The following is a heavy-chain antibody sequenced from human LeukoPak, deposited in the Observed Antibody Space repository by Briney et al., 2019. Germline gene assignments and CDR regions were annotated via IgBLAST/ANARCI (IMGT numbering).Heavy chain of an antibody. CDR2: IYYSGST. Sequence: SETLSLTCTVSGGSISSGGYYWSWIRQHPGKGLECIGYIYYSGSTYYNPSLKSRVTISVDTSKNQFSLKLSSVTAADTAVYYCATGHLGGFYSYGSQSFDYWGQGTLVTVSS. CDR3: ATGHLGGFYSYGSQSFDY. D-gene: IGHD5-18*01. CDR1: GGSISSGGYY. J-gene: IGHJ4*02. V-gene: IGHV4-31*03.